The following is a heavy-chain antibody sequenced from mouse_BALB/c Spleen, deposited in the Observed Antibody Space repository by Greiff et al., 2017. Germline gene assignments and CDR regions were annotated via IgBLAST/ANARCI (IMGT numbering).Heavy chain of an antibody. CDR3: AREGTGTEYFDV. J-gene: IGHJ1*01. CDR1: GDSITSGY. D-gene: IGHD4-1*01. CDR2: ISYSGST. V-gene: IGHV3-8*02. Sequence: EVQLQQSGPSLVKPSQTLSLTCSVTGDSITSGYWNWIRKFPGNKLEYMGYISYSGSTYYNPSLKSRISIIRDTSKNQYYLQLNSVTTEDTATYYCAREGTGTEYFDVWGAGTTVTVSS.